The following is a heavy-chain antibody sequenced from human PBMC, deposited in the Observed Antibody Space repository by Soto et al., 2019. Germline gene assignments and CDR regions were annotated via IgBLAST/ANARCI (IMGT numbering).Heavy chain of an antibody. D-gene: IGHD3-22*01. CDR3: ARGVDDSSGYYLCYFDY. J-gene: IGHJ4*02. Sequence: QVQLQESGPGLVKPSQTLSLTCTVSGGSISSGDYYWSWIRQPPGKGLEWIGYIYYSGSTYYNPSLKSRVTLSVATAKNQFSLKLSSVTAADTAVYYCARGVDDSSGYYLCYFDYWGQGTLVTVSS. CDR1: GGSISSGDYY. V-gene: IGHV4-30-4*01. CDR2: IYYSGST.